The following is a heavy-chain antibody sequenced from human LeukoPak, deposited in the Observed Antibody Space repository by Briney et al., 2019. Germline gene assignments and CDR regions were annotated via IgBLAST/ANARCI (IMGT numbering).Heavy chain of an antibody. J-gene: IGHJ4*02. Sequence: GGSLRLFCAASGFTFSSYAMSWVRQAPGKGLEWVSAISSSGWRTYYADSVKGRFTISRDNSKYTLYLQMSSLRAEDTALYYCAKPVGGGLEPDYWGQGTLVTVHS. V-gene: IGHV3-23*01. D-gene: IGHD1-26*01. CDR1: GFTFSSYA. CDR3: AKPVGGGLEPDY. CDR2: ISSSGWRT.